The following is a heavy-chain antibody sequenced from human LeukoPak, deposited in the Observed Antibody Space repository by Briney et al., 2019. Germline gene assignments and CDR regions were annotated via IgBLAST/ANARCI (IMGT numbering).Heavy chain of an antibody. CDR2: ISAYNGNT. CDR1: GYTFTSYG. V-gene: IGHV1-18*01. D-gene: IGHD3-10*01. Sequence: GASVKVSCKASGYTFTSYGISWVRQAPGQGLEWMGWISAYNGNTNYAQKLQGRVTMTTDTSTSTAYMELRSLSSDDTAVYYCARPVWFGELTPMDVWGQGTTVTVSS. CDR3: ARPVWFGELTPMDV. J-gene: IGHJ6*02.